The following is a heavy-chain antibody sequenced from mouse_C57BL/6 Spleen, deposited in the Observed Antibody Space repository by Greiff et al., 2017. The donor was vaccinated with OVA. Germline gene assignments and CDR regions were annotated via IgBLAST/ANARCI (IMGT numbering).Heavy chain of an antibody. CDR1: GFTFSSYA. V-gene: IGHV5-9-1*02. Sequence: EVQLVESGEGLVKPGGSLKLSCAASGFTFSSYAMSWVRQTPEKRLEWVAYISSGGDYIYYADTVKGRFTISRDNARNTLYLQMSSLKSEDTAMYYCTREGNYGGAMDYWGQGTSVTVSS. CDR3: TREGNYGGAMDY. CDR2: ISSGGDYI. J-gene: IGHJ4*01. D-gene: IGHD2-1*01.